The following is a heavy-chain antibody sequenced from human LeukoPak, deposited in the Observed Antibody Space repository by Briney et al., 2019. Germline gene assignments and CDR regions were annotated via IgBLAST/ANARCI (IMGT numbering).Heavy chain of an antibody. CDR3: ARQKDIVVVPAANFDY. CDR1: GGSISSSSYY. J-gene: IGHJ4*02. Sequence: PSETLSLTCTVSGGSISSSSYYWGWIRQPPGKGLEWIGSIYYSGSIYYNPSLKSRVTISVDTSKNQFSLKLSSVTAADTAVYYCARQKDIVVVPAANFDYWGQGTLVTVSS. CDR2: IYYSGSI. V-gene: IGHV4-39*01. D-gene: IGHD2-2*01.